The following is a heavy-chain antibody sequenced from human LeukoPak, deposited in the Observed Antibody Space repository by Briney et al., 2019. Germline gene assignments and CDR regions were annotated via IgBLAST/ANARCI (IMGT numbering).Heavy chain of an antibody. CDR3: ARDPLDSSGLMNWFDP. Sequence: PGESLRLSCAASGFSFSNYWMSWVRQAPGKGLEWVAVISYDGINKYYADSVKGRFTISRDNSKNTLYLQLNSLRTEDTAVYYCARDPLDSSGLMNWFDPWGQGTLVTVSS. J-gene: IGHJ5*02. D-gene: IGHD3-22*01. V-gene: IGHV3-30-3*01. CDR1: GFSFSNYW. CDR2: ISYDGINK.